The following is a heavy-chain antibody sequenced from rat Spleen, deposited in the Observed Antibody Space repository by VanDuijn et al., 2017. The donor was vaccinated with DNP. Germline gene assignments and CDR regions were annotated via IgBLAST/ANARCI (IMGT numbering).Heavy chain of an antibody. J-gene: IGHJ3*01. V-gene: IGHV3-1*01. D-gene: IGHD1-2*01. CDR2: ISYSGNT. Sequence: EVQLQESGPGLVKPSQSLSLTCSVTGYSITSNYWGWIRKFPGNKMEWMGYISYSGNTNYNPSLKSRISITRDTSKNQFFLQLNSVTSEDTATYYCARTDYYSTYIPFAYWGQGTLVTVSS. CDR1: GYSITSNY. CDR3: ARTDYYSTYIPFAY.